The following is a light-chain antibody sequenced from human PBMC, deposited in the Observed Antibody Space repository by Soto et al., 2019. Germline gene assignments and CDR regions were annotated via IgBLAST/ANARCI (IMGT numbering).Light chain of an antibody. Sequence: DIQMTQSPSSLSASVGDRVTITCRARPAIYNYLAWYQQKPGKGPTLLISAASTLQSGGPSRVSGSGSGTDFTLTISSRQTEDVATYYCQKFSAVPTVGGGTKVEI. CDR1: PAIYNY. J-gene: IGKJ4*01. V-gene: IGKV1-27*01. CDR2: AAS. CDR3: QKFSAVPT.